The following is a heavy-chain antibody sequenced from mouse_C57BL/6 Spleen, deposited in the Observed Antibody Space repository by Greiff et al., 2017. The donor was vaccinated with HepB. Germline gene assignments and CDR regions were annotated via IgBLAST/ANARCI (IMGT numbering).Heavy chain of an antibody. Sequence: QVQLQQPGAELVKPGASVKLSCKASGYTFTSYWMQWVKQRPGQGLEWIGEIDTSDSYTNYNQKFKGKATLTVDTSSSTAYMQLSSLTSEDSAVYYCARREDDYDPFAYWGQGTLVTVSA. CDR2: IDTSDSYT. D-gene: IGHD2-4*01. V-gene: IGHV1-50*01. CDR3: ARREDDYDPFAY. J-gene: IGHJ3*01. CDR1: GYTFTSYW.